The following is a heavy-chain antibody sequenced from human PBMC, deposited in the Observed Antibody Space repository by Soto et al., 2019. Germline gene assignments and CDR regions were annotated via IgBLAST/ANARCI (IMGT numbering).Heavy chain of an antibody. CDR1: GYSFTSYW. V-gene: IGHV5-51*01. J-gene: IGHJ6*03. CDR2: IYPGDSDT. D-gene: IGHD6-19*01. Sequence: GESLKISCKGSGYSFTSYWIGWVRQMPGKGLEWMGIIYPGDSDTRYSPSFQGQVTNSADKSICTAYLQWSSLKASDTAMYYCARQISSSGWYRGVMDVWGKGTTVTVSS. CDR3: ARQISSSGWYRGVMDV.